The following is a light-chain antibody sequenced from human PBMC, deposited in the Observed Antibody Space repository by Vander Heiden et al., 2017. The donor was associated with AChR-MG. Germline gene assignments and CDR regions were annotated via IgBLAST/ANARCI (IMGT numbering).Light chain of an antibody. CDR1: QSISSW. Sequence: DIQMTQSPSTLSASVGDRVTITCRASQSISSWLAWYQQKPGKAPKLLIYDASSLESGVPSRFSGSGYGTEFTLTISSRQPDDFAPYYCQQNNSYSPYTFGQWTKLEIK. V-gene: IGKV1-5*01. CDR2: DAS. J-gene: IGKJ2*01. CDR3: QQNNSYSPYT.